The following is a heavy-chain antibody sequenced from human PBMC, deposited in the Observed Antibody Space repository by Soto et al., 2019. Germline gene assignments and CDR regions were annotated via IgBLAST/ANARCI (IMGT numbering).Heavy chain of an antibody. J-gene: IGHJ4*02. CDR2: IYYSGST. D-gene: IGHD1-26*01. CDR1: GGSISSYY. CDR3: ARGGGSPDY. V-gene: IGHV4-59*08. Sequence: QVQLQESGPGLVKPSETLSLTCTVSGGSISSYYWSWIRQPPGKGLEWIGYIYYSGSTNYNPSLKSRDTISVDTSKNQFSLKLSSVTAADTAVYYCARGGGSPDYWGQGTLVTVS.